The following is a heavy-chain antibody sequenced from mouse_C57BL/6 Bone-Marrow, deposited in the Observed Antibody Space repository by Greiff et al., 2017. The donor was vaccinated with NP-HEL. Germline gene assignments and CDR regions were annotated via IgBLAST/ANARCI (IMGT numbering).Heavy chain of an antibody. CDR3: ARYGITTVVSYFDV. V-gene: IGHV3-8*01. D-gene: IGHD1-1*01. CDR1: GYSITSDY. CDR2: ISYSGST. J-gene: IGHJ1*03. Sequence: EVKLVESGPGLAKPSQTLSLTCSVTGYSITSDYWNWIRKFPGNKLEYMGYISYSGSTYYNPSLKSRNSITRDTSKNHYYLQLNSVTTEDTATYYCARYGITTVVSYFDVWGTGTTVTVSS.